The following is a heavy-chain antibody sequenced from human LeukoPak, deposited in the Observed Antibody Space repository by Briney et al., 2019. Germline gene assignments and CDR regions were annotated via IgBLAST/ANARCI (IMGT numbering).Heavy chain of an antibody. V-gene: IGHV4-38-2*01. CDR2: IYHSGST. CDR1: GYSISSGYY. CDR3: EWGDGYNFDH. J-gene: IGHJ4*02. D-gene: IGHD5-24*01. Sequence: SETLSLTCAVSGYSISSGYYWGWIRQPPGKGLEWIGSIYHSGSTYYNPSLKSRVTISVDTSKNQFSLKLSSVTAADTAVYYCEWGDGYNFDHWGQGTLVTVSS.